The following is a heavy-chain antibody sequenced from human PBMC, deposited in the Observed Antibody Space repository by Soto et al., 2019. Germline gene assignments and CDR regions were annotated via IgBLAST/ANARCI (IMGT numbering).Heavy chain of an antibody. Sequence: KSSETLSLTCTVSGGSISSYYWSWIRQPPGKGLEWIGYIYYSGSTNYNPSLKSRVTISVDTSKNQFSLKLSSVTAADTAVYYCARIVGEPGDYYYYGMDVWGQGTTVTVSS. J-gene: IGHJ6*02. CDR3: ARIVGEPGDYYYYGMDV. CDR1: GGSISSYY. CDR2: IYYSGST. V-gene: IGHV4-59*01. D-gene: IGHD2-15*01.